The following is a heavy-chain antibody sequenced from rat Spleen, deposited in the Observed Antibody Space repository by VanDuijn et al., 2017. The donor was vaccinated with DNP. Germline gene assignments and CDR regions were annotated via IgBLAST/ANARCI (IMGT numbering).Heavy chain of an antibody. CDR2: ISPSGGST. J-gene: IGHJ3*01. CDR3: ATDYYDGEDRWFAY. V-gene: IGHV5-27*01. Sequence: EVQLVESGGGLVQPGRSLKLSCAASGFTFSNYYMAWVRQAPTKGLEWVASISPSGGSTYYPDSVKGRFTISRDNAKSTQYLQMDSLRSEDTATYYCATDYYDGEDRWFAYWGQGTLVTVSS. D-gene: IGHD1-12*02. CDR1: GFTFSNYY.